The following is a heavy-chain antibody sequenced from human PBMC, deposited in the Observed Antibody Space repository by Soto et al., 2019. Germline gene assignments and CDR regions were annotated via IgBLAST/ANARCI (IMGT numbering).Heavy chain of an antibody. CDR3: SRGSLRGVNWYFDV. CDR2: TYYRPNWYN. J-gene: IGHJ2*01. D-gene: IGHD3-16*01. CDR1: GDSVSKNSAT. Sequence: QEQLQQSGPGLVKPSQTLSLTCAISGDSVSKNSATWNWIRQSPARGLEWLGRTYYRPNWYNDYAVSVRRRLTINPATSKDQFSLQLNHVPPGDTAVYYCSRGSLRGVNWYFDVWARGTVVVFCS. V-gene: IGHV6-1*01.